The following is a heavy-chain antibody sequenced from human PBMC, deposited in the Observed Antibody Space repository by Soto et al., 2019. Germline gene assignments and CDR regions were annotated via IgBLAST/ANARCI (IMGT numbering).Heavy chain of an antibody. CDR3: ARHYRSGYRKWLDP. Sequence: LSLTCRLSGRSLNSSRYFWGWVRQPLGKGLEWIGSIYYSGSTYYNPSLRSRVTISVDTSKNQFSLKLSSVTAADTAVFYCARHYRSGYRKWLDPWDLGTL. CDR1: GRSLNSSRYF. D-gene: IGHD6-19*01. J-gene: IGHJ5*02. V-gene: IGHV4-39*01. CDR2: IYYSGST.